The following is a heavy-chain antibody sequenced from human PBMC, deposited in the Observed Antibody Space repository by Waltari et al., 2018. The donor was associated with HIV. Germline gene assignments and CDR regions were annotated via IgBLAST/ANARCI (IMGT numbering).Heavy chain of an antibody. J-gene: IGHJ6*02. D-gene: IGHD3-10*01. CDR1: GHTLSEFS. CDR3: ATDFSGMVRAYSYYSLDV. Sequence: QVQLVQSGAEVKKPGASVKVSCKVSGHTLSEFSMHRVRQVPGKGLEWMGNFDPEDDETIYAQKFQVRVTMTEDTSSDTAYMELSSLTSGDTAVYYCATDFSGMVRAYSYYSLDVWGQGTTVTVSS. CDR2: FDPEDDET. V-gene: IGHV1-24*01.